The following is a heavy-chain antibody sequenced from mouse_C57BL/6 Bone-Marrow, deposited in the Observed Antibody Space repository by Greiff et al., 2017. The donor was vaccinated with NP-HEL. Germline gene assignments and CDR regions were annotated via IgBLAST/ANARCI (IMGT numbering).Heavy chain of an antibody. Sequence: EVKLVESGGGLVQPGGSLKLSCAASGFTFSDYGMAWVRQAPRKGPEWVAFISNLAYSIYYADTVTGRFTISRENAKNTLYLEMSSLRSEDTAMYYCARLLLKDYWYFDVWGTGTTVTVSS. CDR2: ISNLAYSI. CDR3: ARLLLKDYWYFDV. V-gene: IGHV5-15*01. CDR1: GFTFSDYG. J-gene: IGHJ1*03.